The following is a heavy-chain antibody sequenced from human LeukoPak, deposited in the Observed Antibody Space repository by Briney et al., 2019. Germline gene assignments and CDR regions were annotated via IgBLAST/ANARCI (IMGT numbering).Heavy chain of an antibody. J-gene: IGHJ1*01. CDR3: TTWDFWSGYYTGKYFQH. CDR1: GFTFSNAW. CDR2: IKSKTDGGTT. V-gene: IGHV3-15*01. Sequence: GGSLRLSCAASGFTFSNAWMSWVRQAPGKGPEWVGRIKSKTDGGTTDYAAPVKGRFTISRDDSKNTLYLQMNSLKTEDTAVYYCTTWDFWSGYYTGKYFQHWGQGTLVTVSS. D-gene: IGHD3-3*01.